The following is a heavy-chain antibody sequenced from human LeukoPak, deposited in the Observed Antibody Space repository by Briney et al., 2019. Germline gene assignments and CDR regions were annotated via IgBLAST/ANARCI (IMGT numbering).Heavy chain of an antibody. J-gene: IGHJ6*03. CDR1: GYSISSGYY. CDR2: IYHSGST. Sequence: SETLSLTCTVSGYSISSGYYWGWIRQPPGKGLEWIGSIYHSGSTYYNPSLKSRVTISVDTSKNQFSLKLSSVTAADTAVYYCARHPSLRGYYYMDVWGKGTTVTVSS. D-gene: IGHD6-6*01. V-gene: IGHV4-38-2*02. CDR3: ARHPSLRGYYYMDV.